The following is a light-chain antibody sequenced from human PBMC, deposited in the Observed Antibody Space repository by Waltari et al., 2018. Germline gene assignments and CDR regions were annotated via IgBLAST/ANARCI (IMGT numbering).Light chain of an antibody. J-gene: IGKJ1*01. CDR1: QSVSSSY. CDR2: GAS. CDR3: QQYGSSRWT. Sequence: EIVLTQSPGTLSLSPGERATLSCRASQSVSSSYLAWYQQKPGQAPRLLIDGASSRATGITDRFSGSGSGTDFTLTISRLEPEDFAVYYCQQYGSSRWTFGQGTKVEIK. V-gene: IGKV3-20*01.